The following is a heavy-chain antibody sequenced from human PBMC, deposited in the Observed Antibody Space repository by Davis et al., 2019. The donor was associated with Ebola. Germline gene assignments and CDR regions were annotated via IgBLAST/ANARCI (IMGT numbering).Heavy chain of an antibody. J-gene: IGHJ5*02. CDR1: GFTFTTYD. V-gene: IGHV3-13*05. CDR3: ARHALTMIVVVLTNWFDP. D-gene: IGHD3-22*01. CDR2: ITTNGVP. Sequence: GESLKISCAASGFTFTTYDMHWVRQGTGKRLEWVSVITTNGVPYYPASVKGRFTISRENGKNSLYLQMNNLRAGDTAVYYCARHALTMIVVVLTNWFDPWGQGTLVTVSS.